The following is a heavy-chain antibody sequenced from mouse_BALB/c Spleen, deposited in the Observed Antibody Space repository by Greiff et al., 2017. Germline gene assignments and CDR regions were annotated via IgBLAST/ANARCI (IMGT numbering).Heavy chain of an antibody. CDR1: GFAFSSYD. CDR2: ISSGGGST. J-gene: IGHJ3*01. Sequence: EVHLVESGGGLVKPGGSLKLSCAASGFAFSSYDMSWVRQTPEKRLEWVAYISSGGGSTYYPDTVKGRFTISRENAKNTLYLQMSSLKSEDTAMYYCARHGGSYGSSHLFAYWGQGTLVTVSA. D-gene: IGHD1-1*01. V-gene: IGHV5-12-1*01. CDR3: ARHGGSYGSSHLFAY.